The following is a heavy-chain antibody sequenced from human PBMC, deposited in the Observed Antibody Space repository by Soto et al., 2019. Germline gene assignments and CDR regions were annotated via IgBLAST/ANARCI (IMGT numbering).Heavy chain of an antibody. CDR2: IKSVTDGGTR. V-gene: IGHV3-15*01. Sequence: LRLSCVVSTFTFSNAWMTWVRQAPGRGLEWIGRIKSVTDGGTRDYAAPVKGRFAISRDDSKNTLYLQMNSLRTEDTAVYYCTSGRSTFGLDSWGQGTLVTVSS. D-gene: IGHD3-16*01. CDR1: TFTFSNAW. CDR3: TSGRSTFGLDS. J-gene: IGHJ4*02.